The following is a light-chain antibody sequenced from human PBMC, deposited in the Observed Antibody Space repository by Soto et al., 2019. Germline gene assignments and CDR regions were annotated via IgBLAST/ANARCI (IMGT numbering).Light chain of an antibody. CDR3: KNYNGPPSS. Sequence: DIQMTQSPSSLSASVGDRVTITCRASQGISNYLAWYQQKPGKVPKLLIYAASTLQSGVPSRFSGSGSGTDFPLPISALQPEVVATYSGKNYNGPPSSFGGGTKVEIK. V-gene: IGKV1-27*01. J-gene: IGKJ4*01. CDR1: QGISNY. CDR2: AAS.